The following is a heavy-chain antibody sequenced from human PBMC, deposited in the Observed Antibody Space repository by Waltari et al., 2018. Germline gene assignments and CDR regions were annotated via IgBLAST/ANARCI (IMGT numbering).Heavy chain of an antibody. CDR1: GGSISSHY. Sequence: QVQLQESGPGLVKPSETLSLTCTVSGGSISSHYWSWIRQPPGKGLEWIGYIYYSGSTNYNPSLQSRFTISVDTSKNQFSLKLSSVTAADTAVYYCARRPTPLYGSGMAAFDYWGQGTLVTVSS. CDR3: ARRPTPLYGSGMAAFDY. CDR2: IYYSGST. V-gene: IGHV4-59*11. D-gene: IGHD3-10*01. J-gene: IGHJ4*02.